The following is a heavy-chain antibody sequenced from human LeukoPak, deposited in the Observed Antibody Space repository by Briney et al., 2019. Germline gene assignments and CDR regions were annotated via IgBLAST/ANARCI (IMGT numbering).Heavy chain of an antibody. CDR1: GYTFTGYY. V-gene: IGHV1-2*02. CDR3: ARIRDGYNDAYDL. D-gene: IGHD5-24*01. Sequence: ASVKVSCKASGYTFTGYYMHWVRQAPGQGLEWMGWINPNSGGTNYAQNFQGRVTLTRDTSTSTVYMELSSLRSEDTAIYYCARIRDGYNDAYDLWGQGTVVTVPS. J-gene: IGHJ3*01. CDR2: INPNSGGT.